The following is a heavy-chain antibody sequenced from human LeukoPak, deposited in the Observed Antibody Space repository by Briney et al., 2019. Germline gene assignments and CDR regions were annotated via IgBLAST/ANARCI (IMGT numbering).Heavy chain of an antibody. J-gene: IGHJ4*02. CDR3: ARDRVTAAGTGGLGY. CDR2: IYHSGRT. Sequence: SETLSLTCTVSGGSVRGDRYYWNWIRQPPGKGLEWVGEIYHSGRTIYNPSLKSRVTISVDMSKNQFSLKLNSVTAADTAVYFCARDRVTAAGTGGLGYWGQGTLVTVSS. CDR1: GGSVRGDRYY. D-gene: IGHD6-13*01. V-gene: IGHV4-61*01.